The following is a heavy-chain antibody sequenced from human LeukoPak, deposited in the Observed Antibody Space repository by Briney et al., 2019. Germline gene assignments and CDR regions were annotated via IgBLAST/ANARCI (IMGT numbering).Heavy chain of an antibody. D-gene: IGHD7-27*01. CDR2: INPNSGGT. J-gene: IGHJ4*02. Sequence: GGSLRPSCAASGYTFTGYYMHWVRQAPGQGLEWMGWINPNSGGTNYAQKFQGRVTMTRDTSISTAYMELGRLRSDDTAVYYCARDQTGDHDYWGQGTLVTVSS. CDR3: ARDQTGDHDY. CDR1: GYTFTGYY. V-gene: IGHV1-2*02.